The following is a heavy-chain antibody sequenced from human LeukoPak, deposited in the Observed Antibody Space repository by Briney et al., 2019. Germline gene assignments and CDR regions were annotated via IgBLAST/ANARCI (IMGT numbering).Heavy chain of an antibody. CDR2: IWYDGSNK. D-gene: IGHD3-22*01. CDR1: GFTFSSHG. CDR3: ARERRDYNIPRHFDY. J-gene: IGHJ4*02. Sequence: PGRSLRLSCAASGFTFSSHGMHWVRQAPGKGLEWVAVIWYDGSNKYYADSVKGRFTISRDNSKNTLYLQMDSLRAEDTAVYYCARERRDYNIPRHFDYWGQGTLVTVSS. V-gene: IGHV3-33*01.